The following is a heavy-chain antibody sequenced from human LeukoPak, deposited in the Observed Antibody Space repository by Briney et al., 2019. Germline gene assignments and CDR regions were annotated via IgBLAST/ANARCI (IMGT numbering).Heavy chain of an antibody. CDR3: ARDGDTALVTSWFDT. Sequence: ASVKVSCKASGGTFSSYSLSWVRQAPGQGLEWMGGIIPIFATANYAQKFQGRVTITADESTSTAYMELSSLTFEDTAIYYCARDGDTALVTSWFDTWGQGTLVTVSS. D-gene: IGHD2-2*01. CDR1: GGTFSSYS. V-gene: IGHV1-69*13. J-gene: IGHJ5*02. CDR2: IIPIFATA.